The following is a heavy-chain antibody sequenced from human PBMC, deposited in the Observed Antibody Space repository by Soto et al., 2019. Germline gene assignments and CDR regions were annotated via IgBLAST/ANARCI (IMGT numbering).Heavy chain of an antibody. CDR3: AKVDADYYGSGLDAFDI. CDR1: GFTFSSYA. Sequence: PGGSLRLSCAASGFTFSSYAMSWVRQAPGKGLEWASAISGSGGSTYYADSVKGRFTISRDNSKNTLYLQMNSLRAEDTAVYYCAKVDADYYGSGLDAFDIWGQGTMVTVSS. J-gene: IGHJ3*02. CDR2: ISGSGGST. V-gene: IGHV3-23*01. D-gene: IGHD3-10*01.